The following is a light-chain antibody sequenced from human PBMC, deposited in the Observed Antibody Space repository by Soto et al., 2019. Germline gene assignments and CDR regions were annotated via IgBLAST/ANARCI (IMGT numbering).Light chain of an antibody. J-gene: IGKJ5*01. CDR1: LSVNTF. CDR3: QQRSNWGIT. Sequence: IVLTQSPATLSLSPGEDATLSCRASLSVNTFLAWYQQKPGQAPRLLIYDASNRATGIPPRFSGSGSGTDFTITISSLEPEDFVFYYCQQRSNWGITFGQGTRLEIK. V-gene: IGKV3-11*01. CDR2: DAS.